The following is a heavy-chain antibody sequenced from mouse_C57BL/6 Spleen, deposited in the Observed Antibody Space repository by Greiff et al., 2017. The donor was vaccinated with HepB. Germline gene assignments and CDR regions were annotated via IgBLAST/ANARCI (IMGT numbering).Heavy chain of an antibody. CDR3: AREPGYYYGYYFDY. CDR1: GYSITSGYY. J-gene: IGHJ2*01. CDR2: ISYDGSN. V-gene: IGHV3-6*01. Sequence: EVHLVESGPGLVKPSQSLSLTCSVTGYSITSGYYWNWIRQFPGNKLEWMGYISYDGSNNYNPSLKNRISITRDTSKNQFFLKLNSVTTEDTATYYCAREPGYYYGYYFDYWGQGTTLTVSS. D-gene: IGHD1-1*01.